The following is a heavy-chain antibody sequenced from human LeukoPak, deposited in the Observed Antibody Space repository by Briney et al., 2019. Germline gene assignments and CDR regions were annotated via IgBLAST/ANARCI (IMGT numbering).Heavy chain of an antibody. D-gene: IGHD3-22*01. CDR3: ARHDVSGYSYYYYMDV. J-gene: IGHJ6*03. Sequence: SETLSLTCTVSGGAISSSSYYWGWIRQPPGKGLEWIGRIYYSGSTYYNPSLKSRVTISVDTSKNQFSLKLSSVTAADTAVYYCARHDVSGYSYYYYMDVWGKGTTVTVSS. CDR2: IYYSGST. V-gene: IGHV4-39*01. CDR1: GGAISSSSYY.